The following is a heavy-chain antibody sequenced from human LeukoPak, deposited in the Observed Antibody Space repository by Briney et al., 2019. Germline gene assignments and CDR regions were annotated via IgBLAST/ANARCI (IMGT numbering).Heavy chain of an antibody. CDR1: GGSISSYY. CDR2: IYYSGST. Sequence: PSETLSLTCTVSGGSISSYYWSWIRQPPGKGLEWIGYIYYSGSTSYNPSLKSRVTISVDTSKNQFSLKLSSVTAADTAVYYCARGRRSHYYDSSGYSYFDYWGQGTLVTVSS. V-gene: IGHV4-59*01. CDR3: ARGRRSHYYDSSGYSYFDY. J-gene: IGHJ4*02. D-gene: IGHD3-22*01.